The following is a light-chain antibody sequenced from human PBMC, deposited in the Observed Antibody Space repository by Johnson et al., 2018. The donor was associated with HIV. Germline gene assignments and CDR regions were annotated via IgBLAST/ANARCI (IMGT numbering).Light chain of an antibody. CDR3: GTWDSSLSAYV. Sequence: QSVLTQPPSVSAAPGQKVTISCSGSSSNIGNNYVSWYQHLPGTAPKLLIYYNNKRPSGIPDRFSGSKSGTSATLGITGLQTGDEADYYCGTWDSSLSAYVFGTGTKVTVL. CDR2: YNN. CDR1: SSNIGNNY. J-gene: IGLJ1*01. V-gene: IGLV1-51*01.